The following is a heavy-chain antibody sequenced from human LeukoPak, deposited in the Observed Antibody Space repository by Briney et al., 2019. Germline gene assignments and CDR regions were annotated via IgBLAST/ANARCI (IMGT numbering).Heavy chain of an antibody. V-gene: IGHV3-30-3*01. CDR1: GFTFDNYA. J-gene: IGHJ4*02. Sequence: PGGSLRLSCEASGFTFDNYAMHWVRQAPGKRLEWVAVISYDRNREYYPDSVKGRFTISRDNSKNTLYLQMNGLKTEDTAVYYCAREGSIVARTDYWGQGALVIVSS. CDR2: ISYDRNRE. CDR3: AREGSIVARTDY. D-gene: IGHD2-15*01.